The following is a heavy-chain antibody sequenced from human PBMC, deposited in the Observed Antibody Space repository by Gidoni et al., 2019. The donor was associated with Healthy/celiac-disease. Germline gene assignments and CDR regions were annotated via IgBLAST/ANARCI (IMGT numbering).Heavy chain of an antibody. Sequence: QVQLQQWGAGLLKPSETLSLTCAVYGGSFSGYYWSWIRQPPGKGLEWIGEINHSGSTNYNPSLKSRVTISVDTSKNQFSLKLSSVTAADTAVYYCASEDTAMVNFDYWGQGTLVTVSS. J-gene: IGHJ4*02. CDR1: GGSFSGYY. D-gene: IGHD5-18*01. V-gene: IGHV4-34*01. CDR2: INHSGST. CDR3: ASEDTAMVNFDY.